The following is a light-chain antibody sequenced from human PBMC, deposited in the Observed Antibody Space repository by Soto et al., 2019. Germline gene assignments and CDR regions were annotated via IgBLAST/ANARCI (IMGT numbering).Light chain of an antibody. CDR3: QQYHNWYS. CDR1: EGVTIN. CDR2: GAS. V-gene: IGKV3-15*01. Sequence: VMTQSPATLSVSPGERATLSCRASEGVTINLAWYQQKPGQAPRLLIYGASTRATGIPARFSGSGSGTEFTLTINSLQSEDSAVYYCQQYHNWYSFGQGSKLEIK. J-gene: IGKJ2*03.